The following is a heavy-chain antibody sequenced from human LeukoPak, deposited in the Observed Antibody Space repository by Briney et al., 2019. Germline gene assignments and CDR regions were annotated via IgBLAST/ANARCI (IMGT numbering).Heavy chain of an antibody. D-gene: IGHD3-9*01. Sequence: GRSLRLSCAASGFTFSSYAMHWVRQAPGKGLEWVAVISYDGSNKYYADSVKGRFTISRDNSKNTLYLHMNSLRAEDTAVYYCAKDRGGRITILPDDAFDIWGQGTMVTVSS. CDR3: AKDRGGRITILPDDAFDI. CDR2: ISYDGSNK. J-gene: IGHJ3*02. CDR1: GFTFSSYA. V-gene: IGHV3-30*04.